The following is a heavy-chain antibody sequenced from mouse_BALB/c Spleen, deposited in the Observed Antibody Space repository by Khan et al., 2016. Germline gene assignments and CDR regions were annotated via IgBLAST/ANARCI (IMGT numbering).Heavy chain of an antibody. CDR3: ARDGWSYYAMDY. Sequence: QVQLKQSGPGLVAPSQSLSITCTVSGFSIIAYGVNWVRQPPGKGLEWLGMIWGDGSTDYNSALKSRLNITKDNSKSQVFLKMNSLQTDDTAKCYGARDGWSYYAMDYWGQGTAVTVSS. CDR2: IWGDGST. CDR1: GFSIIAYG. J-gene: IGHJ4*01. V-gene: IGHV2-6-7*01. D-gene: IGHD2-2*01.